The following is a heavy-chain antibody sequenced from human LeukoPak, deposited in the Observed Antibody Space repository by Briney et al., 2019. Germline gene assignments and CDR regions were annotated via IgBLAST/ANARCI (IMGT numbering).Heavy chain of an antibody. V-gene: IGHV1-69*13. Sequence: GASVTVSCKASGGTFSTYAITWVRQAPGQGLEWMGGILPLFGTEDYAQNFQGRLTVTADESTRTAYMELSSLRSEDTALYYCAFDGEWEPNGVAYWGQGTLVTVSS. CDR1: GGTFSTYA. J-gene: IGHJ4*02. CDR2: ILPLFGTE. CDR3: AFDGEWEPNGVAY. D-gene: IGHD1-26*01.